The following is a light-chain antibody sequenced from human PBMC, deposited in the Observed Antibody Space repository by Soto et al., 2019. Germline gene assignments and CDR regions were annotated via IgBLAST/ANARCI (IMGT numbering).Light chain of an antibody. CDR2: GAS. V-gene: IGKV3-20*01. J-gene: IGKJ2*01. CDR3: QQYDRSPGYT. Sequence: EIVLTQSPGTLSLSPGERATLSCRASQSVTSNYVTWYQQKRGQAPRVLIYGASRRDTGIPDRFSGSGSGTDFTLTISRLEPEDFAVYYCQQYDRSPGYTVGQGTKLQIK. CDR1: QSVTSNY.